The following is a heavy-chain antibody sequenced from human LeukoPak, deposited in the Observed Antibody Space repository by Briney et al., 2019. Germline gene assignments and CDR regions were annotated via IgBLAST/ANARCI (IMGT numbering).Heavy chain of an antibody. V-gene: IGHV3-23*01. CDR1: GFTFSTYD. CDR3: AKFHARGAFDI. J-gene: IGHJ3*02. CDR2: ISGGGGVA. Sequence: GGSLRLSCAASGFTFSTYDMSWVRQAPRKGLEWVSSISGGGGVAYYADSVKGRFSISRDNSKNTVSLQMYSLGGEDTAVYYCAKFHARGAFDIWGQGTMVTVSS.